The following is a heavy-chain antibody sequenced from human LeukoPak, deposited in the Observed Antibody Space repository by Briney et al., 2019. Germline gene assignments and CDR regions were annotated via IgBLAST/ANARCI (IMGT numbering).Heavy chain of an antibody. CDR3: ARSRAYYYYYYMDV. CDR1: GGSISSYY. J-gene: IGHJ6*03. CDR2: IYTSGST. Sequence: SETLSLTCTVSGGSISSYYWSWIRQPAGKGLEWIGRIYTSGSTNYNPSLKSRVTMSVDTSKNQFSLKLSSVPAADTAVYYCARSRAYYYYYYMDVWGKGTTVTVSS. V-gene: IGHV4-4*07.